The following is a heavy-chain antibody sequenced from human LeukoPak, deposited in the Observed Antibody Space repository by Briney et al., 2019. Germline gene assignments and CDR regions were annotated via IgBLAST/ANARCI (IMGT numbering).Heavy chain of an antibody. CDR3: ARDSAGSGSYVGYFEY. Sequence: GGSLRLSCAASGFTFSSYEMNWVRQAPGKGLEWVSYISSSGSTIYYADSVKGRFTISRDNAKNSLYLQMNSLRPEDTAVYYCARDSAGSGSYVGYFEYWGQGTLVTVSS. CDR1: GFTFSSYE. CDR2: ISSSGSTI. J-gene: IGHJ4*02. D-gene: IGHD3-10*01. V-gene: IGHV3-48*03.